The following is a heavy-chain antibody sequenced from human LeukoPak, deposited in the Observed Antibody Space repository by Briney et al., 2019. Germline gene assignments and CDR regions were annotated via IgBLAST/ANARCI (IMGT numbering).Heavy chain of an antibody. CDR3: AQADSTGYFYFQH. J-gene: IGHJ1*01. CDR2: TYYRSEWYN. CDR1: GDSVSSNSAA. V-gene: IGHV6-1*01. D-gene: IGHD3-22*01. Sequence: SQTLSLTCAISGDSVSSNSAAWNWIRQSPPRGLEWLGRTYYRSEWYNDYAVSVKSRININPDTSKNQFSLQLNSVTPEDTAVYYCAQADSTGYFYFQHWGQGTLVTVSS.